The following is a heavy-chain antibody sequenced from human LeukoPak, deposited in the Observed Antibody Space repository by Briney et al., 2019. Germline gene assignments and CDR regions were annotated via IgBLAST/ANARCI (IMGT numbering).Heavy chain of an antibody. CDR1: GGTFSSYA. D-gene: IGHD3-22*01. CDR3: ASLGLAYYDSSGYLNWFDP. V-gene: IGHV1-69*04. J-gene: IGHJ5*02. Sequence: SVKVSCMASGGTFSSYAISWVRQAPGQGLEWMGRIIPIFGIANYAQKFQGRVTITADKSTSTAYMELSSLRSEDTAVYYCASLGLAYYDSSGYLNWFDPWGQGTLVTVSS. CDR2: IIPIFGIA.